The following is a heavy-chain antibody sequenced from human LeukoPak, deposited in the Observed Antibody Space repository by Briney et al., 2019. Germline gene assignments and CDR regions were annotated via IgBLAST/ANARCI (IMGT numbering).Heavy chain of an antibody. CDR2: THYSGNS. D-gene: IGHD5-12*01. J-gene: IGHJ6*02. CDR1: SGSISRYH. CDR3: AGDGFSGYCGMDV. V-gene: IGHV4-59*01. Sequence: PSETLSLTCTVSSGSISRYHWSWIRQPPGKGLEWIAYTHYSGNSNYNPSLKSRVSISVDTSKNQFSLKLNSVTAADTAVYYCAGDGFSGYCGMDVWGQGTTVTVSS.